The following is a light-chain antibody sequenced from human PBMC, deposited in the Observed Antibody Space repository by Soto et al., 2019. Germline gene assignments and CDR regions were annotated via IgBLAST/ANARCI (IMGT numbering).Light chain of an antibody. CDR3: CSYAGSSTDVV. CDR2: EGS. Sequence: QSVLTQHASVSGSPGQSITISCTGTSIDVGSYNLVSWYQQHPGKAPKLMIYEGSKRPSGVSNRFSGSKSGNTASLTISGLQAEDEADYYCCSYAGSSTDVVFGAGTKLTVL. V-gene: IGLV2-23*01. CDR1: SIDVGSYNL. J-gene: IGLJ2*01.